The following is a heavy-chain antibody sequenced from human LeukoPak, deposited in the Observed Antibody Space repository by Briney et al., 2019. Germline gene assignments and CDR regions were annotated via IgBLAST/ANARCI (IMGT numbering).Heavy chain of an antibody. D-gene: IGHD3-22*01. Sequence: PSETLSLTCTVSGGSISSYYWSWIRQPPGKGLEWIGYIYYSGSTNYNPSLKSRVTISVDTSKNQFSLKLSSVTAADTAVYYCASGPMPSYDSSGYPNDKSDYWGQGTLVTVSS. CDR2: IYYSGST. CDR3: ASGPMPSYDSSGYPNDKSDY. J-gene: IGHJ4*02. CDR1: GGSISSYY. V-gene: IGHV4-59*08.